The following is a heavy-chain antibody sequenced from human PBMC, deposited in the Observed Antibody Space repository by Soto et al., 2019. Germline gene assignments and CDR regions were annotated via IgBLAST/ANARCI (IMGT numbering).Heavy chain of an antibody. CDR1: GFTFSSYA. D-gene: IGHD5-18*01. V-gene: IGHV3-23*01. CDR3: AKDILSGDTAMVNGILDY. Sequence: GESLKISCAASGFTFSSYAMSWVRQAPGKGLEWVSAISGSGGSTYYADSVKGRFTISRDNSKNTLYLQMNSLRAEDTAVYYCAKDILSGDTAMVNGILDYWGQGTLVTVSS. J-gene: IGHJ4*02. CDR2: ISGSGGST.